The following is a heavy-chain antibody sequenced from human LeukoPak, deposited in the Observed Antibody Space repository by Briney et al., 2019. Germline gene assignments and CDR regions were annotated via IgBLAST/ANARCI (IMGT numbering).Heavy chain of an antibody. D-gene: IGHD3-10*01. Sequence: GGSLRLSCAASRFTFSSHAMSWVRQAPGKGLEWVSTISAGGGGAYYADSVRGRFTISRDNSKDTLFLQMNSLRAEDTALYYCATDRAGSGTLALDVWGQGTLVTVSS. J-gene: IGHJ3*01. CDR2: ISAGGGGA. V-gene: IGHV3-23*01. CDR3: ATDRAGSGTLALDV. CDR1: RFTFSSHA.